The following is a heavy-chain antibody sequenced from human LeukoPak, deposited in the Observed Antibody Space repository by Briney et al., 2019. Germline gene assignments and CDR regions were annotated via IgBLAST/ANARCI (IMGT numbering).Heavy chain of an antibody. CDR1: GFTFSSYS. Sequence: GGSLRLSCAASGFTFSSYSMNWVRQAPGKGLEWVSSISSSSSYIYYADPVKGRFTISRDNAKNSLYLQMNSLRAEDTAVYYCARVTPDYYYGSGSKENDAFDIWGQGTMVTVSS. D-gene: IGHD3-10*01. CDR2: ISSSSSYI. V-gene: IGHV3-21*01. CDR3: ARVTPDYYYGSGSKENDAFDI. J-gene: IGHJ3*02.